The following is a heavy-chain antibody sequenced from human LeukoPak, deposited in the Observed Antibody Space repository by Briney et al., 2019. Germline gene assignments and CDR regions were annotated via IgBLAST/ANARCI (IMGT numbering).Heavy chain of an antibody. CDR2: ISASGGST. D-gene: IGHD1-1*01. CDR1: GVIFNNYA. CDR3: AKHAGTTRQTKDY. V-gene: IGHV3-23*01. Sequence: QPGGSLRLSCAVSGVIFNNYAMSWVRQAPGRGLEWVSVISASGGSTYYADSVKGRFTISRDNSNNRLYLEMNSLRAEDTAVYYCAKHAGTTRQTKDYWGQGTLVTVSP. J-gene: IGHJ4*02.